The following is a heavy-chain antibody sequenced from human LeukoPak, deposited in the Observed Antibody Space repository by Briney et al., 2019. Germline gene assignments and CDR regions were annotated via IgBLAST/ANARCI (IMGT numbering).Heavy chain of an antibody. CDR2: ISYDVSNK. J-gene: IGHJ4*02. Sequence: GGSLRLSCAPSGFTLSIFGMHWVPEAPGKGLERGAVISYDVSNKYYADSVKCRFSISRDNSKNTLYLQMNSLRAEDMAVYYCAKGSGWLNPHWYFDYWGQGTLVTVSS. D-gene: IGHD6-19*01. CDR1: GFTLSIFG. CDR3: AKGSGWLNPHWYFDY. V-gene: IGHV3-30*18.